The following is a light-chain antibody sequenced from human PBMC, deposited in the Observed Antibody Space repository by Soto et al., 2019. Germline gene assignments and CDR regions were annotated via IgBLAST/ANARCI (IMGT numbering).Light chain of an antibody. Sequence: QTVVTQEPSFSVSPGGTVTLTCALSSGSDSTNNYPSWCQQTPGQPPRTLIFRTNTRSSGVPDRFSGSILGSNAALNITGAQADDESDYYCVLYMGRGIWVFGGGTKLTVL. CDR2: RTN. CDR1: SGSDSTNNY. V-gene: IGLV8-61*01. J-gene: IGLJ3*02. CDR3: VLYMGRGIWV.